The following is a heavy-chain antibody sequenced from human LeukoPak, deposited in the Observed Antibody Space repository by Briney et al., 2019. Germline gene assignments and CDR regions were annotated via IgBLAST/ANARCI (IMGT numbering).Heavy chain of an antibody. J-gene: IGHJ5*02. CDR3: AGLIAAAEINWFDP. CDR1: GGTFSSYA. D-gene: IGHD6-13*01. CDR2: FDPEDGET. V-gene: IGHV1-24*01. Sequence: GASVKVSCKASGGTFSSYAISWVRQAPGQGLEWMGGFDPEDGETIYAQKFQGRVTMTEDTSTDTAYMELSSLRSEDTAVYYCAGLIAAAEINWFDPWGQGTLVTVSS.